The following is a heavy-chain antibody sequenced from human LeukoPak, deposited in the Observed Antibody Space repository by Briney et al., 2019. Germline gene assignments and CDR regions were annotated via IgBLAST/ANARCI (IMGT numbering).Heavy chain of an antibody. J-gene: IGHJ4*02. CDR1: GFTFSSYA. V-gene: IGHV3-23*01. CDR3: ASGIAIFGAPLDY. D-gene: IGHD3-3*01. Sequence: PGGSLRLSCAASGFTFSSYAMSWVRQAPGKGLRWVSIISGGAGSTYYADSVKGRFTISRDNSKNTLYLQMNRLRAEDTALYYSASGIAIFGAPLDYWGQGTLVTVSS. CDR2: ISGGAGST.